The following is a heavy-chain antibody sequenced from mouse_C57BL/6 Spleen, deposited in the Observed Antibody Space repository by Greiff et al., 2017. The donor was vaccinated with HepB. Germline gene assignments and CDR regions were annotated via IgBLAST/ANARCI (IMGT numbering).Heavy chain of an antibody. V-gene: IGHV2-4*01. D-gene: IGHD2-3*01. J-gene: IGHJ4*01. CDR2: IWSGGST. Sequence: VQLVASGPGLVQPSQSLSITCTVSGFSLTSYGVNWVRQPPGKGLEWLGVIWSGGSTDYTAAFISRLCISKDNSKSQVFFKMNSLQADDTAIYYGAKKSYDGYYDAMGYWGQGTSVTVSS. CDR3: AKKSYDGYYDAMGY. CDR1: GFSLTSYG.